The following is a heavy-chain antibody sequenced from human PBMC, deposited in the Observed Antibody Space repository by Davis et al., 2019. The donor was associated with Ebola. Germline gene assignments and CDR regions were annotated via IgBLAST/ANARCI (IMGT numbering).Heavy chain of an antibody. Sequence: PGGSLRLSCITSGFTFTANSMSWVRQAPGKGLEWISYISSSGGTTYYADFVQGRFTISRDNAKKSLYLQMNSLRDEDTAVYYCVRASSGSYYSVFDNWGQGSLVTVTS. J-gene: IGHJ4*02. V-gene: IGHV3-48*02. D-gene: IGHD1-26*01. CDR3: VRASSGSYYSVFDN. CDR2: ISSSGGTT. CDR1: GFTFTANS.